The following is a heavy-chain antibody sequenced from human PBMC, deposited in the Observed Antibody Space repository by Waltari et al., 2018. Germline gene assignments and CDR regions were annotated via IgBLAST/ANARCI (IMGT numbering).Heavy chain of an antibody. D-gene: IGHD7-27*01. CDR3: AKEGSGDRSFDI. Sequence: QVQLVQSGAEVKKPGSSVTVSCKASGDSFSSYTITWVRQAPGQGPEWMGGFIPLFGTANYAQKFQGRVTITADESTSTAHMELNSLRSDDTAVYYCAKEGSGDRSFDIWGQGTMVTVSS. V-gene: IGHV1-69*12. CDR2: FIPLFGTA. CDR1: GDSFSSYT. J-gene: IGHJ3*02.